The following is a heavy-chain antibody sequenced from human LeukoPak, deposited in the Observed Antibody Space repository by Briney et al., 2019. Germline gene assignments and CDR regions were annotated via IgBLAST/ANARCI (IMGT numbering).Heavy chain of an antibody. CDR1: GGTFSSYA. V-gene: IGHV1-69*05. J-gene: IGHJ4*02. CDR2: IIPIFGTA. CDR3: ASIIFASFNGGYDY. D-gene: IGHD3/OR15-3a*01. Sequence: SVKVSCKASGGTFSSYAISWVRQAPGQGLEWMGRIIPIFGTANYAQKFQGRVTITTDESTSTAYIELSSLRSEDTAVYYCASIIFASFNGGYDYWGQGTLVTVSS.